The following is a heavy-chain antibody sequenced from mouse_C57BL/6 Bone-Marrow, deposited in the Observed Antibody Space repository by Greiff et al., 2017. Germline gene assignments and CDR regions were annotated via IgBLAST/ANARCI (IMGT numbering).Heavy chain of an antibody. CDR2: IDPANGNT. CDR3: SLHYYGSSPYFDY. D-gene: IGHD1-1*01. V-gene: IGHV14-3*01. J-gene: IGHJ2*01. Sequence: EVQLQQSVAELVRPGASVKLSCTASGFNIKNTYMHWVKQRPEQGLEWIGRIDPANGNTKYAPKFQGKATITADTSSNTAYLQLSSLTSEDTAIYYCSLHYYGSSPYFDYWGQGTTLTVSS. CDR1: GFNIKNTY.